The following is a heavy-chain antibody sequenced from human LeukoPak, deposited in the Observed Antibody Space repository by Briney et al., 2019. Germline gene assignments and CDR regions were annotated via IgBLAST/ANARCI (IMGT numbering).Heavy chain of an antibody. CDR2: ISSSSSTI. CDR3: ARGERGSNCDC. CDR1: GFTFSTYS. D-gene: IGHD2-15*01. J-gene: IGHJ4*02. Sequence: GGSLRLSCAASGFTFSTYSMNWVRQAPGKGLEWVSYISSSSSTIYYADSVKGRFTISRDIAKNSLYLQMNSLRAEDTAVYYCARGERGSNCDCWGQGTLVTVSS. V-gene: IGHV3-48*01.